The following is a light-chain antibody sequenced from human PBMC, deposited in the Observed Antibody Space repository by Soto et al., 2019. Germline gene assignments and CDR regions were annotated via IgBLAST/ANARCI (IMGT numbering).Light chain of an antibody. CDR1: QSVSSDF. CDR2: GAS. CDR3: QQYGSSGT. Sequence: ALTQSPATLSLCQGERATLSCMASQSVSSDFLAWYQQKPGQAPRLLIYGASNRATGIPDRFSGSGSGTDFTLTISRLEPEDFAVYYCQQYGSSGTFGQGTKVDI. V-gene: IGKV3-20*01. J-gene: IGKJ1*01.